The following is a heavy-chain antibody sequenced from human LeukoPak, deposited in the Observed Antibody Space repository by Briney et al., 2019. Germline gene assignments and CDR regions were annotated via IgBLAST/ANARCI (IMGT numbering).Heavy chain of an antibody. CDR1: GFTFSSYA. D-gene: IGHD3-16*01. J-gene: IGHJ4*02. Sequence: GGSLRLSCAASGFTFSSYAMHWVRQAPGKGLEWVAVISYDGSNKYYADSVKGRFTISRDNSKNTLYLQMNSLRAEDTAVYYCARATWMGGDFDYWGQGTLVTVSS. CDR3: ARATWMGGDFDY. CDR2: ISYDGSNK. V-gene: IGHV3-30-3*01.